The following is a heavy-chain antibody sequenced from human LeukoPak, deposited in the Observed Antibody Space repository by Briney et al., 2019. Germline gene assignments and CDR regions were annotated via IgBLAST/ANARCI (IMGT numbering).Heavy chain of an antibody. Sequence: PSETLSLTCAVYGGSFSDYYWTWIRQPPGKGLEWIGEITQIESINYNPSLASRVTMSVDTSKNQFPLKMTSVTAADTAVYYCARVVGLLERRGTVENWGQGTLVTVSS. D-gene: IGHD1-1*01. CDR2: ITQIESI. J-gene: IGHJ4*02. CDR1: GGSFSDYY. CDR3: ARVVGLLERRGTVEN. V-gene: IGHV4-34*01.